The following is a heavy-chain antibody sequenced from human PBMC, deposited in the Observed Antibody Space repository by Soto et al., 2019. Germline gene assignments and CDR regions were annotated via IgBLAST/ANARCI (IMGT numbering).Heavy chain of an antibody. Sequence: SETLSLTCTVSGGSISSYYWSWIRQPPGKGLEWIGYIYYSGSTNYNPSLKSRVTISVDTSKNQFSLKLSSVTAADTAVYYCARSSSRFDYWGQGTPVTAPQ. J-gene: IGHJ4*02. D-gene: IGHD6-13*01. CDR1: GGSISSYY. CDR2: IYYSGST. CDR3: ARSSSRFDY. V-gene: IGHV4-59*08.